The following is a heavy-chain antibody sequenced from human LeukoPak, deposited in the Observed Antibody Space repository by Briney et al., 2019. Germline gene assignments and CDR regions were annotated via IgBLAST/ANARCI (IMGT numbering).Heavy chain of an antibody. J-gene: IGHJ6*03. CDR1: GGSISSSSYY. Sequence: PSETLSLTCTVSGGSISSSSYYWGWIRQPPGKGLEWIGSIYYSGSTYYNPSLKSRVTISVDTSKNQFSLKLSSVTAADTAVYYCARNPSIWSLVVGYMDVWGKGTTVTVSS. CDR2: IYYSGST. V-gene: IGHV4-39*01. D-gene: IGHD3/OR15-3a*01. CDR3: ARNPSIWSLVVGYMDV.